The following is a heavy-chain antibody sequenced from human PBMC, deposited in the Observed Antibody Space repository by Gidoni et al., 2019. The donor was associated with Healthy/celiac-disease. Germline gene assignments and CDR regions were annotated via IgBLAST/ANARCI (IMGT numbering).Heavy chain of an antibody. J-gene: IGHJ4*02. Sequence: QVQLQESGPGLVKPSETLSLTCTVPGGSISRYYWSWIRQPPGKGLEWIGYIYYSGSTNYNPSLKSRVTISVDTSKNQFSLKLSSVTAADTAVYYCARDQGDYVWGSYRTPAANFDYWGQGTLVTVSS. CDR1: GGSISRYY. V-gene: IGHV4-59*01. D-gene: IGHD3-16*02. CDR3: ARDQGDYVWGSYRTPAANFDY. CDR2: IYYSGST.